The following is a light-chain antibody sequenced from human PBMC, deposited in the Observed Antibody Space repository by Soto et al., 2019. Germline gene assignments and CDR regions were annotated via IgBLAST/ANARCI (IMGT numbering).Light chain of an antibody. CDR2: WAS. CDR1: QSVLSRSNNKIY. J-gene: IGKJ5*01. V-gene: IGKV4-1*01. CDR3: QQYYNTPIT. Sequence: DIVMTQSPDSLAVSLGERATINCKSSQSVLSRSNNKIYLAWYQQKPGQPPKLLLYWASTRESGVPDRFSGSGSGTDFTLTISSMQAEDVAVYYCQQYYNTPITFGQGTRLELK.